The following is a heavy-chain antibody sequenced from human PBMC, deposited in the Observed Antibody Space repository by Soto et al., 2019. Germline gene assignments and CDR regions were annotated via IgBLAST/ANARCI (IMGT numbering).Heavy chain of an antibody. CDR2: ISGSGGNI. D-gene: IGHD1-1*01. CDR1: GFTFSRYA. CDR3: ATQDFRGTTGTT. J-gene: IGHJ4*02. Sequence: GGSLRLSCVASGFTFSRYAMGWVRRAPGKGLEWVSVISGSGGNIHYVDSVKGRFTISRDNSKNTLYLQMNSLRVDDTAVYICATQDFRGTTGTTWGQGTLVTV. V-gene: IGHV3-23*01.